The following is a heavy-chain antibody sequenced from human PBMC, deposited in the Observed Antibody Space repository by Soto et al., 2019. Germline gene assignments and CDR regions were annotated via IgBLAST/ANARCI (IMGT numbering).Heavy chain of an antibody. J-gene: IGHJ6*02. Sequence: LQESGPGLVKPSETLSLTCSISGGSINGNNYSWGWIRQPPGRGLEWIGNTYSSGGAYYDPSLKSRGSISVDTSKSQVFRRLTSVTAADTAIYYCARTRGSAVYFYFYGLDVWGHGTTVTVSS. CDR1: GGSINGNNYS. V-gene: IGHV4-39*07. CDR2: TYSSGGA. D-gene: IGHD3-10*01. CDR3: ARTRGSAVYFYFYGLDV.